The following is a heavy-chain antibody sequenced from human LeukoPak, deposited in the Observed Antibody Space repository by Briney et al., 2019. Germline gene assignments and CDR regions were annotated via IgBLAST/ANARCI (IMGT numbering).Heavy chain of an antibody. V-gene: IGHV3-23*01. CDR2: ISGGRGGT. Sequence: GGSLRLSCTASGFTFSSYAMSWVRQAPGKGLEWVSSISGGRGGTYYADSVKGRFTISGDNSKNTLYLQMNSLRAEDTAVYYCARDTYCTSTSCPEGEAFDIWGQGTMVTVSS. CDR1: GFTFSSYA. D-gene: IGHD2-2*01. CDR3: ARDTYCTSTSCPEGEAFDI. J-gene: IGHJ3*02.